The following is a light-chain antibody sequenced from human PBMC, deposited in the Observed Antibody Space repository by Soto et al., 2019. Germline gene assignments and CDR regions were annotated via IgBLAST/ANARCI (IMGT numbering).Light chain of an antibody. Sequence: QSALTQPASVSGSPGQSITISCTGTSSDVGGHNYVSWYQHYPGKAPKLMIYEVTNRPSGVSDRFSGSKSGNTASLTISGLQPEDEADYYCSSDTSSNTHMYVFGIGTKVTVL. CDR2: EVT. V-gene: IGLV2-14*01. J-gene: IGLJ1*01. CDR1: SSDVGGHNY. CDR3: SSDTSSNTHMYV.